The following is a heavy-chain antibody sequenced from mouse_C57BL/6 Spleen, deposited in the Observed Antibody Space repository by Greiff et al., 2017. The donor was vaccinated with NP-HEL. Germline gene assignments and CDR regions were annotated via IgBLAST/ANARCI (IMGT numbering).Heavy chain of an antibody. CDR2: ISSGGDYI. J-gene: IGHJ2*01. D-gene: IGHD2-2*01. V-gene: IGHV5-9-1*02. CDR3: TREATMDTYYFDY. Sequence: EVMLVESGEGLVKPGGSLKLSCAASGFTFSSYAMSWVRQTPEKRLEWVAYISSGGDYIYYADTVKGRFTISRDNARNTLYLQMSSLKSEDTAMYYCTREATMDTYYFDYWGQGTTLTVSS. CDR1: GFTFSSYA.